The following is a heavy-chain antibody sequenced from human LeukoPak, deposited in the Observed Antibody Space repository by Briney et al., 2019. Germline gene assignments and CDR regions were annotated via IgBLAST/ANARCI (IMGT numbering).Heavy chain of an antibody. CDR1: GYRFSSYW. D-gene: IGHD3-10*01. J-gene: IGHJ4*02. CDR2: ISPSDSET. Sequence: GESLKISCKGSGYRFSSYWIGWVRQMPGKGLEWMGIISPSDSETRYSPSFQGQVTMSVDKSTSTVDLQWTSLKASDTAIYYCARHMDYYGSGSYFDSWGQGTLVTVSS. CDR3: ARHMDYYGSGSYFDS. V-gene: IGHV5-51*01.